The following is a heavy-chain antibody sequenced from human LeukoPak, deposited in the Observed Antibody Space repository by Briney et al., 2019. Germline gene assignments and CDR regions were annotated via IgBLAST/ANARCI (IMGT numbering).Heavy chain of an antibody. D-gene: IGHD3-3*01. CDR1: GGSISSYY. CDR2: VYYSGST. CDR3: ARESNFWRAFDY. V-gene: IGHV4-59*01. J-gene: IGHJ4*02. Sequence: PSETLSLTCTVSGGSISSYYWSWIRQPPGKGLEWIGYVYYSGSTNYNPSLKSRVTISVDTSKNQFSLKLSSVTAADTAVYYCARESNFWRAFDYWGQGTLVTVSS.